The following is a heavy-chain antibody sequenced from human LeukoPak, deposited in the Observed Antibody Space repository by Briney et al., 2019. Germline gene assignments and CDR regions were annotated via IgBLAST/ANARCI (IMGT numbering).Heavy chain of an antibody. CDR2: ISSSGSTI. CDR1: GFTFSDYY. D-gene: IGHD3-22*01. Sequence: GGSLRLSCAASGFTFSDYYMSWIRQAPGKGLEWVSYISSSGSTIYYADSVKGRFTISRDNSRNTLYLQMNSLRVEDTAVYYCTRPHVDGGYYYHQYWGQGTLVTVSP. J-gene: IGHJ4*02. V-gene: IGHV3-11*01. CDR3: TRPHVDGGYYYHQY.